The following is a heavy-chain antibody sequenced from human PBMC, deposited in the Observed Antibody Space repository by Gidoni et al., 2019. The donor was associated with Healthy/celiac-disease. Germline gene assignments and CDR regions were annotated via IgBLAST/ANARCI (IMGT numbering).Heavy chain of an antibody. CDR3: ARGFRSGSSPFGV. CDR2: ISSSGSTI. Sequence: EVKLVESGGGLVQPGGSLRTPCAASGFTFSSYEMNWVRQAPGKGLGWVSYISSSGSTIYYADSVKGRFTISRDNAKNSLYLQMNSLRAEDTAVYYCARGFRSGSSPFGVWGKGTTVTVSS. D-gene: IGHD3-10*01. V-gene: IGHV3-48*03. CDR1: GFTFSSYE. J-gene: IGHJ6*04.